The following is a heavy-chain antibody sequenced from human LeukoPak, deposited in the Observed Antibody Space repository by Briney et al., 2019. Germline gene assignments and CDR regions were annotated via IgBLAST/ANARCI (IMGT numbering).Heavy chain of an antibody. V-gene: IGHV4-30-2*01. D-gene: IGHD3-22*01. CDR3: AGLVGRYSSGLYYYYFDY. CDR1: GGSISSGGYS. CDR2: IYHSGST. J-gene: IGHJ4*02. Sequence: PSETLSLTCAVSGGSISSGGYSWSWIRQPPGKGLEWIGYIYHSGSTYYNPSLKSRVTISVDRSKNQFSLKLSSVTAADTAVYYCAGLVGRYSSGLYYYYFDYWGQGTLVTVSS.